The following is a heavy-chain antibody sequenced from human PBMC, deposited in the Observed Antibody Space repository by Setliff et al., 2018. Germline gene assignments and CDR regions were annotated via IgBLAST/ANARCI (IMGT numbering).Heavy chain of an antibody. Sequence: PGGSLRLSCAASGFTFSSHWMSWVRQAPGKGLEWVANIKQDGSEKYYVDSVKGRFTISRDNAKNSLYLQMNSLRAEDTAVYYCARVAYSYGRYYYYYYMDVWGKGTTVTAP. CDR2: IKQDGSEK. CDR3: ARVAYSYGRYYYYYYMDV. D-gene: IGHD5-18*01. J-gene: IGHJ6*03. CDR1: GFTFSSHW. V-gene: IGHV3-7*05.